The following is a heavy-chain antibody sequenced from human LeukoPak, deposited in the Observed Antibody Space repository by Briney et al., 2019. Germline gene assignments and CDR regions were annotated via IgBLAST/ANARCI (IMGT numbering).Heavy chain of an antibody. CDR3: ARENGDYPRGPFFDY. V-gene: IGHV4-30-4*01. D-gene: IGHD4-17*01. CDR2: IYYSGST. J-gene: IGHJ4*02. Sequence: PSETLSLTCTVSGGSISSSSYYWSWIRQPPGKGLEWTGYIYYSGSTYYNPSLKSRVTISVDTSKNQFSLKLSSVTAADTAVYYCARENGDYPRGPFFDYWGQGTLVTVSS. CDR1: GGSISSSSYY.